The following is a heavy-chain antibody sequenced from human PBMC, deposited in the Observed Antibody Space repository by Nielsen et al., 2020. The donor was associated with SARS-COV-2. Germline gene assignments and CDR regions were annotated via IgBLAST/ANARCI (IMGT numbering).Heavy chain of an antibody. D-gene: IGHD6-19*01. CDR1: GGSFSSGGSS. Sequence: SETLSLTCSASGGSFSSGGSSYSWIRQHPGEGLEWIGLRHYTGNTYYNPSLQSRLFISVDTSKNQFSLRLSSVTAADTAVYYCATGAGWFDPWGQGTRVTVSS. CDR2: RHYTGNT. CDR3: ATGAGWFDP. J-gene: IGHJ5*02. V-gene: IGHV4-31*03.